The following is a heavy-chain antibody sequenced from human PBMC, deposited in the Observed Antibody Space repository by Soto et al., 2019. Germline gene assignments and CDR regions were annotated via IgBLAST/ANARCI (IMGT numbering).Heavy chain of an antibody. Sequence: SETLSLTCTVSGGSISSGGYYWSWIRQHPGKGLEWIGYIYYSGSTCYNPSLKSRVTISVDTSKNQFSLKLSSVTAADTAVYYCVREGQADWPNIGHVSAFDIWGQGTMVTVSS. CDR3: VREGQADWPNIGHVSAFDI. J-gene: IGHJ3*02. D-gene: IGHD3-9*01. CDR2: IYYSGST. CDR1: GGSISSGGYY. V-gene: IGHV4-31*03.